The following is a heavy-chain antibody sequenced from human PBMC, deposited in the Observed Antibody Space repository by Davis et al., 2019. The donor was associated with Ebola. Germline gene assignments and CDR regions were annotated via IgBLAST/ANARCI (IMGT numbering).Heavy chain of an antibody. V-gene: IGHV4-39*07. CDR2: IYYSGST. D-gene: IGHD3-22*01. Sequence: MPSETLSLTCTVSGGSISSSSYYWGWIRQPPGKGLEWIGSIYYSGSTYYNPSLKSRVTISVDTSKNQFSLKLSSVTAADTAVYYCARSPPMYYYDSSGYVSRAEYFQHWGQGTLVTVSS. CDR1: GGSISSSSYY. CDR3: ARSPPMYYYDSSGYVSRAEYFQH. J-gene: IGHJ1*01.